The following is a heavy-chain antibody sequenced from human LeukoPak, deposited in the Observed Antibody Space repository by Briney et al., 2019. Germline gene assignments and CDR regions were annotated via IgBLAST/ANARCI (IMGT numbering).Heavy chain of an antibody. J-gene: IGHJ5*02. V-gene: IGHV1-46*01. CDR3: ARDGDGGTVRYFDWLLGDWFDP. CDR1: GYTFTSYY. CDR2: INPSGGST. D-gene: IGHD3-9*01. Sequence: ASVKVSCKASGYTFTSYYMHWVRQAPGQGLEWMGIINPSGGSTSYAQKFQGRVTMTRDMSTSTVYMELSSLRSEDTAVYYCARDGDGGTVRYFDWLLGDWFDPWGQGTLVTVSS.